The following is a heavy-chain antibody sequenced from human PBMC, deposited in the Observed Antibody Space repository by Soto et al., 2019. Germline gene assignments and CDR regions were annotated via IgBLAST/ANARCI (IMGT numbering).Heavy chain of an antibody. V-gene: IGHV3-21*01. J-gene: IGHJ6*02. Sequence: PGGSLRLSCAASGFTFSSYSMNWARQAPGKGLEWVSSISSSSSYIYYADSVKGRFTISRDNAKNSLYLQMNSLRAEDTAVYYCASYIMTTGYYYGMDVWGQGTTVTVSS. CDR3: ASYIMTTGYYYGMDV. CDR1: GFTFSSYS. CDR2: ISSSSSYI. D-gene: IGHD3-16*01.